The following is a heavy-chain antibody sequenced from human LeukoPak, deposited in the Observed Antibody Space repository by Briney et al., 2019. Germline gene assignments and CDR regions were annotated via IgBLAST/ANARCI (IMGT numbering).Heavy chain of an antibody. CDR1: GFTFSTNN. CDR3: ARDHDFWSVTDY. D-gene: IGHD3-3*01. V-gene: IGHV3-21*01. Sequence: GGSLRLSCAASGFTFSTNNMNWVRQGPGKGLEWVSSISSDSYIYYADSVKGRFTISRDNAKNSLYLQMNSLRAEDTAVYYRARDHDFWSVTDYWGQGTLVTVSS. CDR2: ISSDSYI. J-gene: IGHJ4*02.